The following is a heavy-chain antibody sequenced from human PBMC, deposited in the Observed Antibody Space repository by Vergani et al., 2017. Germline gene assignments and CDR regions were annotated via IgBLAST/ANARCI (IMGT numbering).Heavy chain of an antibody. V-gene: IGHV4-34*01. CDR2: INHSGST. CDR1: GGSFSGYY. CDR3: ARGGRGSYFDY. D-gene: IGHD3-16*01. J-gene: IGHJ4*02. Sequence: QVQLQQWGAGLLKPSETLSLTCAVYGGSFSGYYWSWIRQPPGKGLGWIGEINHSGSTNYNPSLKSRVTISVDTSKNQFSRKLSSVTAADTAVYYCARGGRGSYFDYWGQGTLVTVSS.